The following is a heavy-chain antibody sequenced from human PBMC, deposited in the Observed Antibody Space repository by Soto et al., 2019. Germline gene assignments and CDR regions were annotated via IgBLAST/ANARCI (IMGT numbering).Heavy chain of an antibody. CDR2: IYYSGST. D-gene: IGHD6-13*01. V-gene: IGHV4-39*01. Sequence: SETLSLTCTVSGGSISSSSYYWGWIRQPPGKGLEWIGSIYYSGSTYYNPSLKSRVTISVDTSKNQFSLKLSSVTAADTAVYYCARPFSKGGYSSSWPPTEFDYWGQGTLVTVS. CDR3: ARPFSKGGYSSSWPPTEFDY. CDR1: GGSISSSSYY. J-gene: IGHJ4*02.